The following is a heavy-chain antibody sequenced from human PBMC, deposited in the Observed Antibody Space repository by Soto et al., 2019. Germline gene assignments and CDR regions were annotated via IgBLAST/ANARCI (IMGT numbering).Heavy chain of an antibody. CDR1: GGTFSSYA. Sequence: QVQLVQSGAEVKKPGSSVKVSCTASGGTFSSYAISWVRQAPGQGLEWMVGIIPIFGTANYAQKFQGRVTITADKSTRTAYMELSSLRSADTDGYYCAREGMASRSIDPWGQGTLVTVSS. CDR2: IIPIFGTA. V-gene: IGHV1-69*06. J-gene: IGHJ5*02. D-gene: IGHD2-2*01. CDR3: AREGMASRSIDP.